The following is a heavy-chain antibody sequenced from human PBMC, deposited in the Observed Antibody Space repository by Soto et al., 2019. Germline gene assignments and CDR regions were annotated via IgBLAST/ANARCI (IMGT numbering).Heavy chain of an antibody. Sequence: EVPLVESGGGLVQPGGSLRLSCAASGFTVSSNYMSWVRQAPGKGLEWVSVIYSGGSTYYADSVKGRFTISRDNSKNTLYLQMNGLRAEDTAVYYCASDRIPTGMDVWGQGTTVTVSS. J-gene: IGHJ6*02. CDR3: ASDRIPTGMDV. CDR1: GFTVSSNY. CDR2: IYSGGST. V-gene: IGHV3-66*01.